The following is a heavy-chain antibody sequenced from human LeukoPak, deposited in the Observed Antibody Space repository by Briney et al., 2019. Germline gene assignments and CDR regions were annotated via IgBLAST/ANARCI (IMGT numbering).Heavy chain of an antibody. V-gene: IGHV3-64D*06. Sequence: GGSLRLSCSASGFTFSNFAMHWVRQAPGKGLQYVSAIRRNGDSTYYADSVKGRFTISRDNSKNTLYLQMSSLRTEDTAVYYCVNQISGWVYWGQGTLVTVSS. J-gene: IGHJ4*02. D-gene: IGHD6-19*01. CDR2: IRRNGDST. CDR3: VNQISGWVY. CDR1: GFTFSNFA.